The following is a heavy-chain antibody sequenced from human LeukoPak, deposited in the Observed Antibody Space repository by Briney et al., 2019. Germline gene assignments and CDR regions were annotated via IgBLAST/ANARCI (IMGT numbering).Heavy chain of an antibody. J-gene: IGHJ4*02. Sequence: ESLKISCKGSGYGFTTTWIGWVRQLPGKGLEWMGIVYPGNSDTRYSPSFQGQVTISADKSISTASLQWSSLKGSGSGMYFCARLGGYSTGWYIQYGGQGTLVTVSS. V-gene: IGHV5-51*01. CDR1: GYGFTTTW. CDR3: ARLGGYSTGWYIQY. CDR2: VYPGNSDT. D-gene: IGHD6-19*01.